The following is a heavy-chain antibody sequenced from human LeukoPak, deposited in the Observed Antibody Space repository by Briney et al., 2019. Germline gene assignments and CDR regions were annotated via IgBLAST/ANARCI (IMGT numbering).Heavy chain of an antibody. CDR2: INHSGST. CDR3: ARGWFTPTLDY. D-gene: IGHD3-10*01. Sequence: SETLSLTCAVYGGSFSGYYWSWIRQPPGKGLERIGEINHSGSTNYNPSHKSRVTISVDTSKNQFSLKLSSVTAADTAVYYCARGWFTPTLDYWGQGTLVTVSS. CDR1: GGSFSGYY. V-gene: IGHV4-34*01. J-gene: IGHJ4*02.